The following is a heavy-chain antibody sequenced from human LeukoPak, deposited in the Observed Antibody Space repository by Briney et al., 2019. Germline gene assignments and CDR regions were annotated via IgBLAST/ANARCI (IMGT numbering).Heavy chain of an antibody. Sequence: SETLSLTCTVSAGSISSSSYYWGWIRQPPGKGLEWIGSIYYSGSTYYNPSLKSRVTISVDTSKNQFSLKLSSVTAADTAVYYCARQHDYGDYNAFDIWGQGTMVTVSS. CDR1: AGSISSSSYY. CDR3: ARQHDYGDYNAFDI. CDR2: IYYSGST. J-gene: IGHJ3*02. V-gene: IGHV4-39*01. D-gene: IGHD4-17*01.